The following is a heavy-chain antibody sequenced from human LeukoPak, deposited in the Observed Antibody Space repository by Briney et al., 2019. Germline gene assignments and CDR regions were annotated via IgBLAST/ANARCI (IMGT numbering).Heavy chain of an antibody. CDR1: GGSISSYY. J-gene: IGHJ4*02. CDR3: ASYYYDSSGYPYSSFDY. Sequence: SETLSLTCTVSGGSISSYYWSWIRQPPGKGLEWIGEINHSGSTNYNPSLKSRVTISVDTSKNQFSLKLSSVTAADTAVYFCASYYYDSSGYPYSSFDYWGQGTLVTVSS. V-gene: IGHV4-34*01. CDR2: INHSGST. D-gene: IGHD3-22*01.